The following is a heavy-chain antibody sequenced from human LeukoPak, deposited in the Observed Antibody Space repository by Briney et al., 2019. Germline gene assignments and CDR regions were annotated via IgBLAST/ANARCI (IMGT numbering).Heavy chain of an antibody. V-gene: IGHV4-59*08. CDR2: IYDSGNT. CDR1: GGSISSNY. D-gene: IGHD3-9*01. Sequence: SETLSLTCNVSGGSISSNYWTWIRQPPGKGLEWIGYIYDSGNTNYNPSLKSRVTMSVDTSKNQFSLKLSSVTAADTAVYYCARRSDWFDYWGQGTLVTVSS. J-gene: IGHJ4*02. CDR3: ARRSDWFDY.